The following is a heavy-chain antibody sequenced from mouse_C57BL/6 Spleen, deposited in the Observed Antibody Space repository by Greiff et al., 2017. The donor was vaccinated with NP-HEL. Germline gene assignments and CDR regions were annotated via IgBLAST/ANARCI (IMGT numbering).Heavy chain of an antibody. CDR1: GYTFTSYW. D-gene: IGHD2-1*01. V-gene: IGHV1-61*01. J-gene: IGHJ2*01. CDR2: IYPSDSET. CDR3: ARGNYGKYFDY. Sequence: QVQLQQPGAELVRPGSSVKLSCTASGYTFTSYWMDWVQQRPGQGLEWIGNIYPSDSETHYTQKFKDKATLTVDKSSSTAYMQLSSLTSEDSAVYYCARGNYGKYFDYWGQGTTLTVSS.